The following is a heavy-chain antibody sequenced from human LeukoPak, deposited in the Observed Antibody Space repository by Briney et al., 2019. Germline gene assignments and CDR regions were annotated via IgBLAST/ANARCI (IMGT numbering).Heavy chain of an antibody. CDR1: GGSISSSSYY. V-gene: IGHV4-39*07. D-gene: IGHD6-19*01. CDR3: ARVRYSSGWYLDY. CDR2: INHSGST. Sequence: SETLSLTCTVSGGSISSSSYYWGWIRQPPGKGLEWIGEINHSGSTNYNPSLKSRVTISVDTSKNQFSLKLSSVTAADTAVYYCARVRYSSGWYLDYWGQGTLVTVSS. J-gene: IGHJ4*02.